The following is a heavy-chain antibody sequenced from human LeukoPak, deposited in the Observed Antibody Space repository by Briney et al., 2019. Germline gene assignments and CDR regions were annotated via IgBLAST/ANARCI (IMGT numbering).Heavy chain of an antibody. V-gene: IGHV3-33*08. CDR2: IWYDGSNK. CDR1: GFTFSSYG. J-gene: IGHJ4*02. Sequence: GGSLRLSCAASGFTFSSYGMHWVRQAPGKGLEWVAVIWYDGSNKYYADSVKGRFTISRDNFKNTLYLQMNSLRAEDTAVYYCATHMATTLDYWGQGTLVTVSS. CDR3: ATHMATTLDY. D-gene: IGHD5-24*01.